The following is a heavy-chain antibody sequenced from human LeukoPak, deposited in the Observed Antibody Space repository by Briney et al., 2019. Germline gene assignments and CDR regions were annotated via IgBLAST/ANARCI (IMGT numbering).Heavy chain of an antibody. CDR3: ARYHFGGNSENSPDY. J-gene: IGHJ4*02. Sequence: PGGSLRLSCAASGFTVGYYGMHWVRQARGRGLEWVAVIWYDGSNKYYADSVKGRFTISREVSKNTLYLQKNSLRAEDTAVYYCARYHFGGNSENSPDYWGQRTLVTVSS. V-gene: IGHV3-33*01. CDR2: IWYDGSNK. D-gene: IGHD4-23*01. CDR1: GFTVGYYG.